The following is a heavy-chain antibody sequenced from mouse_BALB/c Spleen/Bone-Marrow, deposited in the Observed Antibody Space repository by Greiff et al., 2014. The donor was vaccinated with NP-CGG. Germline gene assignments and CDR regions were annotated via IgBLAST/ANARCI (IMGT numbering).Heavy chain of an antibody. V-gene: IGHV1S130*01. J-gene: IGHJ1*01. CDR1: GYTFTSSW. D-gene: IGHD2-14*01. CDR3: ARSYRFWYFDV. Sequence: QVQLQQSGSVLVRPGASVKLSCKASGYTFTSSWMHWAKQRPGQGLEWIGDIHPNSGNTNYNEKFRGKATLTVDTSSNTAYVDLSSLTSEDSAVYYCARSYRFWYFDVWGAGTTVPVSS. CDR2: IHPNSGNT.